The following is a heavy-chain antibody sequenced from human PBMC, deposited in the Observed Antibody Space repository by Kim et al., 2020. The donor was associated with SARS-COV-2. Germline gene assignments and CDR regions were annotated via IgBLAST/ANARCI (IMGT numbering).Heavy chain of an antibody. V-gene: IGHV3-30-3*01. J-gene: IGHJ4*02. CDR2: ISYDGSNK. D-gene: IGHD3-22*01. CDR3: ARDPSYDSSAGDY. CDR1: GFTFSSYA. Sequence: GGSLRLSCAASGFTFSSYAMHWVRQAPGKGLEWVAVISYDGSNKYYADSVKGRFTISRDNSKNTLYLQMNSLRAEDTAVYYCARDPSYDSSAGDYWGQGT.